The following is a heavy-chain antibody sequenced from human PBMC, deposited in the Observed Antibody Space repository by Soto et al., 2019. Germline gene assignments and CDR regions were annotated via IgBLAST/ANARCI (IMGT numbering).Heavy chain of an antibody. CDR2: ISAYNGNT. CDR3: AGSSGSYYAYFDY. J-gene: IGHJ4*02. CDR1: GYTFTSYG. V-gene: IGHV1-18*04. D-gene: IGHD1-26*01. Sequence: QVQLVQSGAEVKKPGASVKVSCKASGYTFTSYGISWVRQAPGQGLEWMGWISAYNGNTNYAQKLQGRVTMTTDTATSTAYIELRSLRSDDTAVYYCAGSSGSYYAYFDYWGQGALVTVSS.